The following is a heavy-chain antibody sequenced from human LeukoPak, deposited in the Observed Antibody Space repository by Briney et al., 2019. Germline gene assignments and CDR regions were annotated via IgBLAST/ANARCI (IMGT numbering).Heavy chain of an antibody. CDR3: ARATTYRDAFDI. J-gene: IGHJ3*02. V-gene: IGHV3-21*01. CDR1: GFTFSSYS. CDR2: ISGSSSYI. D-gene: IGHD1-26*01. Sequence: GGSLRLSCAASGFTFSSYSMNWVRQAPGKGLEWVSSISGSSSYIYYADSVKGRFTISRDNAKNSLYLQMNSLRAEDTAVYYCARATTYRDAFDIWGQGTMVTVSS.